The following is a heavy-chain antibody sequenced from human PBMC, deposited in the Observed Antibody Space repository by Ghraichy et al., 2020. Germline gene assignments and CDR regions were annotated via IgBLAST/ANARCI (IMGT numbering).Heavy chain of an antibody. J-gene: IGHJ4*02. D-gene: IGHD3-16*01. Sequence: SETLSLTCTVSGGSISSGGYYWSWIRQHPGKGLEWIGYIYYSGSTYYNPSLKSRVTISVDTSKNQFSLKLSSVTAADTAVYYCARRMGDDAVWDGYYFDYWGQGTLVTVSS. V-gene: IGHV4-31*03. CDR1: GGSISSGGYY. CDR3: ARRMGDDAVWDGYYFDY. CDR2: IYYSGST.